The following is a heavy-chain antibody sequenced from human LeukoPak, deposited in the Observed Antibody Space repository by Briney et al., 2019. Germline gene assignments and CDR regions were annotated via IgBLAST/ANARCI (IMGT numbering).Heavy chain of an antibody. CDR2: IRYDGGNE. V-gene: IGHV3-30*02. CDR3: ARSVAGITWFDP. CDR1: GFTFSNSG. D-gene: IGHD6-19*01. Sequence: GGSLRLACTASGFTFSNSGMHWVRQAPGKGLEWVAFIRYDGGNEFYVDSVKGRFTISRDNSMNTLNLQMSSLRPEDTAVYYCARSVAGITWFDPWGQGTLVTVSS. J-gene: IGHJ5*02.